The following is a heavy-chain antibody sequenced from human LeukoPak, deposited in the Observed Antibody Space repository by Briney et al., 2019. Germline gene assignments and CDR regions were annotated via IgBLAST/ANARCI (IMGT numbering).Heavy chain of an antibody. D-gene: IGHD3-10*01. CDR1: GGSISSSSYY. V-gene: IGHV4-39*01. CDR3: ARPNRMGYYGSGSIDP. J-gene: IGHJ5*02. CDR2: IYYSGST. Sequence: SKTLSLTCTVSGGSISSSSYYWGWIRQPPGKGLEWIGSIYYSGSTYYNPSLKSRVTISVDTSKNQFSLKLSSVTAADTAVYYCARPNRMGYYGSGSIDPWGQGTLVTVSS.